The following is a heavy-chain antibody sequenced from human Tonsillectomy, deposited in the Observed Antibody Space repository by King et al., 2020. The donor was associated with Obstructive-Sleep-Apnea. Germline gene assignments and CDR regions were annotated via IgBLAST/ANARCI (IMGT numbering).Heavy chain of an antibody. CDR3: ARDYGGAYYFDY. J-gene: IGHJ4*02. D-gene: IGHD4-23*01. V-gene: IGHV4-59*01. CDR1: GGSISDYY. Sequence: VQLQESGPGLVKPSETLSLTCTVSGGSISDYYWSWLRQPPGKGLEWVGYIYYSGSTNYNPSLKSRVTISVDTSTNQFSLKLSSVTAADTAVYYCARDYGGAYYFDYWGQGTLVTVSS. CDR2: IYYSGST.